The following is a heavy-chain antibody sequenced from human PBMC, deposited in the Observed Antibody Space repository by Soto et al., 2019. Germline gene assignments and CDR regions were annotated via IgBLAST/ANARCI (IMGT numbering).Heavy chain of an antibody. Sequence: SVKVSCKASGGTFSSYAISWVRQAPGQGLEWMGGIIPIFGTANYAQKFQGRVTITADESTSTAYMELSSPRSEDTAVYYCARDQKIARYYYYYYGMDVWGQGTTVTVSS. CDR3: ARDQKIARYYYYYYGMDV. D-gene: IGHD6-13*01. J-gene: IGHJ6*02. CDR1: GGTFSSYA. CDR2: IIPIFGTA. V-gene: IGHV1-69*13.